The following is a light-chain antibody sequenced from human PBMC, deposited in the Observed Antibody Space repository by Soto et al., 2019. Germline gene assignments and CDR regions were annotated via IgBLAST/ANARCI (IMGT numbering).Light chain of an antibody. V-gene: IGKV1-5*01. CDR3: QQYSTYPLT. J-gene: IGKJ4*01. Sequence: DIQMTQSPSTLSESVGDRVTLTCRASQNINNWIAWYQQKPGRAPKLLIYDASTLESGVPSRFSGSGVGTEFSLTISSLQPDDFATYYCQQYSTYPLTFGGGTKVDIK. CDR1: QNINNW. CDR2: DAS.